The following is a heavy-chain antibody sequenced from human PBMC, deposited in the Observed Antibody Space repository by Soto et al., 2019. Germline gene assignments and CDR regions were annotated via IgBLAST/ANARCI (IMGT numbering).Heavy chain of an antibody. D-gene: IGHD5-12*01. CDR1: GFTFSSYV. V-gene: IGHV3-30*03. Sequence: PGGSLRLSCAASGFTFSSYVMHWVRQAPGKGLEWVAAISYDGSYKYYADSVKGRFTISRDNSKYTLYLQMNSLRVEDTAVYYCVRGGYDLLSAFDIWGQGTMVTVSS. CDR2: ISYDGSYK. J-gene: IGHJ3*02. CDR3: VRGGYDLLSAFDI.